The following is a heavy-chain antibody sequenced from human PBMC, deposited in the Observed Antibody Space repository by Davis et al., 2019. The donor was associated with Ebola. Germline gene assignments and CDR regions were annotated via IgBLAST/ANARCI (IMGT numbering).Heavy chain of an antibody. Sequence: AASVKDFCKAAAYSFTTYDINWVRQAPGQGPQWMGWINFNTGSPTYAQGFTGRFVFSFDTSVSTAYLQISSLKAEDSAIYYCARSSYSWYFSGMDVWGKGTTVTVSS. CDR2: INFNTGSP. CDR3: ARSSYSWYFSGMDV. V-gene: IGHV7-4-1*02. J-gene: IGHJ6*04. D-gene: IGHD6-13*01. CDR1: AYSFTTYD.